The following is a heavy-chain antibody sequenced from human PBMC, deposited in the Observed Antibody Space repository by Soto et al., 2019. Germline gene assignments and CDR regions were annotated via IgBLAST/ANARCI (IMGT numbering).Heavy chain of an antibody. J-gene: IGHJ6*02. V-gene: IGHV4-30-4*01. CDR2: IYHSGNA. Sequence: KPSETLSLTCTVSGGSISSADHYWSWIRQPPGKGLEWIGYIYHSGNAYYSPSLKSRVTMSIDTSKNQFSLDLNSVTAADTPMYFCVRDIITTGSYYYAMDVWGQGTTVTVSS. D-gene: IGHD3-10*01. CDR1: GGSISSADHY. CDR3: VRDIITTGSYYYAMDV.